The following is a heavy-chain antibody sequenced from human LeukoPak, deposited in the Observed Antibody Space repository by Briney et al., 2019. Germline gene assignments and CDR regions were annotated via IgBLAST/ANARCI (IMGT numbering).Heavy chain of an antibody. V-gene: IGHV3-11*04. J-gene: IGHJ4*02. CDR1: GFTFSDYY. D-gene: IGHD5-18*01. CDR2: ISSSGSTI. CDR3: ARDHIGYSYGRSRIYYFDY. Sequence: GGSLRLSCAASGFTFSDYYMSWIRQAPGKGLEWVSYISSSGSTIYYADSVKGRFTISRDNAKNSLYLQMNSLRAEDTAVCYCARDHIGYSYGRSRIYYFDYWGQGTLVTVSS.